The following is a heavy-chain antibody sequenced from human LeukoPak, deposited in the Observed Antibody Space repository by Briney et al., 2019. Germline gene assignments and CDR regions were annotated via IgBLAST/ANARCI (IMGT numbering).Heavy chain of an antibody. Sequence: ASVKVSCKASGGTFNSYAISWVRQAPGQGLEWMGGIIPIFGTANYAQKFQGRVTITADESTSTAYMELSSLRSEDTAVYYCASDDNYYYDSSGYYYPNWFDPWGQGTLVTVSS. D-gene: IGHD3-22*01. CDR1: GGTFNSYA. CDR3: ASDDNYYYDSSGYYYPNWFDP. CDR2: IIPIFGTA. J-gene: IGHJ5*02. V-gene: IGHV1-69*13.